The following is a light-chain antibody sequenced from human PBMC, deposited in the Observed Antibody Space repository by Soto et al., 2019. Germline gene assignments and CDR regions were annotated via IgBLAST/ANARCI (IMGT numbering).Light chain of an antibody. V-gene: IGKV1-39*01. CDR2: AAS. CDR1: QTIANY. CDR3: QQTYRTPYT. Sequence: DIQMTQSPSSLSASVGDRVTISCRPSQTIANYLNWYQHKPGNAPKLLIYAASSLQTGVPSRFSGSGSGTDFTLTINSLQPEDYATYYCQQTYRTPYTFGQGTKLEI. J-gene: IGKJ2*01.